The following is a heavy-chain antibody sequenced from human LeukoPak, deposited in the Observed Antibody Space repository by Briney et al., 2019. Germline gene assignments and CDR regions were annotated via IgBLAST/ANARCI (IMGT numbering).Heavy chain of an antibody. V-gene: IGHV4-4*07. Sequence: PSETLSLSCTVSGGSISTYYWTWIRQSAGQGLDWIGRISTSGTTNYNPSLKSRVTMSVDTSKNQFSLKLTSVTAADTAVYYCAREWRLAEYGSEYYYGMGVWGHGTTVTVSS. D-gene: IGHD3-10*01. CDR2: ISTSGTT. CDR3: AREWRLAEYGSEYYYGMGV. CDR1: GGSISTYY. J-gene: IGHJ6*02.